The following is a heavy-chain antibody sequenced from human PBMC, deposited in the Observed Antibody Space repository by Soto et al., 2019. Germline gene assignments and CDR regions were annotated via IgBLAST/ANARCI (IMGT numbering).Heavy chain of an antibody. CDR3: ARGRGGVQH. J-gene: IGHJ1*01. CDR2: LNDSGGT. CDR1: GGSFSGYY. V-gene: IGHV4-34*01. D-gene: IGHD3-10*01. Sequence: QVQLQQWGAGLLKPSETLSLTCAVYGGSFSGYYWSWLRQPPGKGLEWIGELNDSGGTNYNASLKSRVRISADTSKNQFSLKLNFVTAADTAVYYCARGRGGVQHWGQGTLVTVSS.